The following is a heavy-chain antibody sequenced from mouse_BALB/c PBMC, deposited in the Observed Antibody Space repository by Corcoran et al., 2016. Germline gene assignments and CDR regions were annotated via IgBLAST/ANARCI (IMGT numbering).Heavy chain of an antibody. CDR2: ISYDGSN. CDR1: GYSITSGYY. V-gene: IGHV3-6*02. Sequence: DVQLQESGPGLVKPSQSLSLPFSVTGYSITSGYYWNWIRQVPGNKLEWMGYISYDGSNNYNPSLKNRIPITRDTSKNEFFLKWNSVTTEDTATYYCARLGEWFAYWGQGTLVTVSA. D-gene: IGHD2-13*01. J-gene: IGHJ3*01. CDR3: ARLGEWFAY.